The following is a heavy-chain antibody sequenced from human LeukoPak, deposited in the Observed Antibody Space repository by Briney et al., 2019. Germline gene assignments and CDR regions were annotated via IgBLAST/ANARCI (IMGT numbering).Heavy chain of an antibody. J-gene: IGHJ1*01. CDR1: GGSISSYY. CDR2: IYYSGST. V-gene: IGHV4-59*08. CDR3: ARHRGQQLVQD. D-gene: IGHD6-13*01. Sequence: ASETLSLTCAVYGGSISSYYWSWIRQPPGKGLEWIGYIYYSGSTNYNPSLKSRVTISVDTSKNQFSLKLSSVTAADTAAYYCARHRGQQLVQDWGQGTLVTVSS.